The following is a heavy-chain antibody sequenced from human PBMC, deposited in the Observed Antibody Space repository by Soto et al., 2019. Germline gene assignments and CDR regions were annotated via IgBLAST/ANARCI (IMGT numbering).Heavy chain of an antibody. V-gene: IGHV3-23*01. CDR2: IDTTGGRT. CDR1: GFTFGGYF. J-gene: IGHJ6*02. Sequence: EVQLLESGGGLVQPGESLRLSCAASGFTFGGYFMNWVRQAPGKGLEGVSDIDTTGGRTHYAESVRGRFTISRDNSRNTLYLQMNSLIAEDTALYYCTKDRHLYGMDVWGQGTTVTVSS. CDR3: TKDRHLYGMDV.